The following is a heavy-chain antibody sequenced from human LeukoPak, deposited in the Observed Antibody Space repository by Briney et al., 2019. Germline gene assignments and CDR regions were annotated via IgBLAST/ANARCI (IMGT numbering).Heavy chain of an antibody. J-gene: IGHJ4*02. CDR1: GGSFSGYY. V-gene: IGHV4-34*01. Sequence: SETLSLTCAVYGGSFSGYYWSWIRQPPGKGLEWIGEINHSGSTNYNPSLKSRVTISVDTSKNQFSLKLSSVTAADTAVYYCARGKFYGDYFVPFDSWGQGTLVTVSS. D-gene: IGHD4-17*01. CDR3: ARGKFYGDYFVPFDS. CDR2: INHSGST.